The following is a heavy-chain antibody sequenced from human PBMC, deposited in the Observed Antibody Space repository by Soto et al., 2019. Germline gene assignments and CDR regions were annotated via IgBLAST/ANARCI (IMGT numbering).Heavy chain of an antibody. Sequence: ASVKVSCKASGYTFTSYYMHWVRQAPGQGLEWMGIINPSGGSTSYAQKFQGRVTMTRDTSTSTVYMELSSLRSEDTAVYYCARARGGYCSSTSCSYMDVWGKGTTVTVSS. CDR2: INPSGGST. J-gene: IGHJ6*03. V-gene: IGHV1-46*03. CDR3: ARARGGYCSSTSCSYMDV. CDR1: GYTFTSYY. D-gene: IGHD2-2*01.